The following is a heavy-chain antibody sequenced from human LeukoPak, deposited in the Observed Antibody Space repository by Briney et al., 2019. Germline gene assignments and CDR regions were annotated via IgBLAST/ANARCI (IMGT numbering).Heavy chain of an antibody. J-gene: IGHJ4*02. CDR1: GGSISSGGYY. CDR3: ARGVYFYDSFGHYYLDY. D-gene: IGHD3-22*01. CDR2: IYHSGST. Sequence: SQTLSLTCTVSGGSISSGGYYWSWIRQPPGKGLEWIGYIYHSGSTYYNPSLKSRVTISVDRSKNQFSLKLSSVTAADTAVYYCARGVYFYDSFGHYYLDYWGQGTLVTVSS. V-gene: IGHV4-30-2*01.